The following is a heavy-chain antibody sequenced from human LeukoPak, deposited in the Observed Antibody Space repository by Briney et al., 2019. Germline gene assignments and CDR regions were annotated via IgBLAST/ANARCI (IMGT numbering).Heavy chain of an antibody. CDR3: ARPTMVRGVIHFDY. J-gene: IGHJ4*02. D-gene: IGHD3-10*01. CDR1: GYVFTTHW. CDR2: FYSGESDT. Sequence: GESLKISCKGSGYVFTTHWIGWVRQVPGQGLEWMGIFYSGESDTRYSPSFQGHVTISVDKSISTAYLQWSSLKASGTAMYYCARPTMVRGVIHFDYWGQGTLVTVSS. V-gene: IGHV5-51*01.